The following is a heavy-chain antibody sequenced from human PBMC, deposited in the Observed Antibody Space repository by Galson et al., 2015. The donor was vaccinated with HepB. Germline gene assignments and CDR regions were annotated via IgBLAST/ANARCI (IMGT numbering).Heavy chain of an antibody. V-gene: IGHV3-66*01. CDR2: IYSGGST. CDR3: ASPAPYCSGGSCYGEYFQH. CDR1: GFTVSSNY. J-gene: IGHJ1*01. D-gene: IGHD2-15*01. Sequence: LRLSCAASGFTVSSNYMSWVRQAPGKGLEWVSVIYSGGSTYYADSVKGRFTISRDNSKNTLYLQMNSLRAEDTAVYYCASPAPYCSGGSCYGEYFQHWGQGTLVTVSS.